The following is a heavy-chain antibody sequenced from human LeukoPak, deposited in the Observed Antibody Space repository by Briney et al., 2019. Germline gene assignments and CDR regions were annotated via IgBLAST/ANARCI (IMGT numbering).Heavy chain of an antibody. V-gene: IGHV4-39*01. Sequence: SETLSLTCTVSGGSINSNSFYWGWIRQPPGKGLEWIGSGYYSGSTSYNPSLKGRVTISVDTSRNQFSLRLSSVTAADTAVYFCARLRAIGTPPTYDYWGQGTLVSVAS. CDR2: GYYSGST. J-gene: IGHJ4*02. CDR1: GGSINSNSFY. CDR3: ARLRAIGTPPTYDY.